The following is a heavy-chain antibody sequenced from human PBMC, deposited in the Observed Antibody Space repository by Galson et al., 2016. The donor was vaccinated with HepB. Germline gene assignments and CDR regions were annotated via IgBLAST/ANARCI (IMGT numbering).Heavy chain of an antibody. CDR3: ARDHYSRTWYPSPFHP. D-gene: IGHD6-13*01. CDR2: INPSGGGT. J-gene: IGHJ5*02. CDR1: GYTFTNYY. V-gene: IGHV1-46*01. Sequence: SCKASGYTFTNYYMHWVRQAPGQGLEWMGIINPSGGGTSYAQKFQGRVTMTRDTSTSTVYMELSSLRSEDTAVYYCARDHYSRTWYPSPFHPWGQGTLVTFSS.